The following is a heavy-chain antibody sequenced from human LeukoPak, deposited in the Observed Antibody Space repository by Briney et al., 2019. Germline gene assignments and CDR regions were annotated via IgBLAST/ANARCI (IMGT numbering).Heavy chain of an antibody. V-gene: IGHV4-59*01. J-gene: IGHJ4*02. CDR2: IYNGGNT. CDR3: ARDSWLGSNRAFDY. Sequence: SETLSLTCTVSGGSISSFYVSWIRQPPGKGLEWIGNIYNGGNTNYNPSLKSRVTISADTSKNQFSLRLRSVTAADTAVYYCARDSWLGSNRAFDYWGQGTLVTVSS. D-gene: IGHD4-11*01. CDR1: GGSISSFY.